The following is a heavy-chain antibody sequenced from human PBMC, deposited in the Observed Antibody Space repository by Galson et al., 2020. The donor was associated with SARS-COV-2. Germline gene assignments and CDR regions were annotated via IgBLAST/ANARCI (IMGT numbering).Heavy chain of an antibody. V-gene: IGHV4-39*01. Sequence: SETLSLTCSVSDDSVRSSLYYWGWVRQAPGKGLEWIASIQQSGTIYDSPSLRGRVTIYVDTSKNQFSLRLTSVTAADTAVYYCARIVLGGKGHFETLTKVQSGNWFDPWGQGILVTVSS. CDR3: ARIVLGGKGHFETLTKVQSGNWFDP. J-gene: IGHJ5*02. CDR1: DDSVRSSLYY. CDR2: IQQSGTI. D-gene: IGHD3-16*01.